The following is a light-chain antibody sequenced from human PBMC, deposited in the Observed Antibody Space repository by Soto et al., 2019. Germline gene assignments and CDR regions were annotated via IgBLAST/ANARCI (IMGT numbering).Light chain of an antibody. CDR2: AAS. J-gene: IGKJ4*01. CDR3: QHYDIWPLT. Sequence: EIVMTQSPATLSVSPGERATLSARASQSVSRNLAWYQQKPGQAPRLLIYAASTRATGVPARFSGSGSGTEFTLTISDLQSEDFAVYFCQHYDIWPLTFGGGTKVDI. V-gene: IGKV3-15*01. CDR1: QSVSRN.